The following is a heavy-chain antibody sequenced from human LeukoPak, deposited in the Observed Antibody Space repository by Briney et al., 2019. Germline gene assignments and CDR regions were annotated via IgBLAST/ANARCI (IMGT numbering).Heavy chain of an antibody. Sequence: GGSLRLSCAASGFTFSSYGMHWVRQAPGKGLEWVAVIWYDGSNKYYADSVKGRFTISRDNSKNTLYLQMNSLRAEDTAVYYCARIYISSWYMDYWGQGTLVTVSS. D-gene: IGHD6-13*01. CDR2: IWYDGSNK. J-gene: IGHJ4*02. CDR3: ARIYISSWYMDY. V-gene: IGHV3-33*01. CDR1: GFTFSSYG.